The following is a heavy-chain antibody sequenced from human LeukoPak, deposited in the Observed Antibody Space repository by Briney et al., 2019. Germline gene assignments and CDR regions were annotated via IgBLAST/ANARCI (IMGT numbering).Heavy chain of an antibody. V-gene: IGHV3-30*02. CDR1: GFTFSSYG. CDR3: ARDQAKQQPGTDY. D-gene: IGHD6-13*01. J-gene: IGHJ4*02. CDR2: IRYDGSNK. Sequence: GGSLRLSCAASGFTFSSYGMHWVRQAPGKGLEWVAFIRYDGSNKYYADSVKGRFTISRDNSKNTLYLQMNSLRAEDTAVYYCARDQAKQQPGTDYWGQGTLVTVSS.